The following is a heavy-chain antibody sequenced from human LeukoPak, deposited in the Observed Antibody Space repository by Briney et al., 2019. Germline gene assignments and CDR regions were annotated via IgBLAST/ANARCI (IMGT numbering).Heavy chain of an antibody. D-gene: IGHD6-6*01. J-gene: IGHJ4*02. CDR3: ARHPDYGSSSSFDY. CDR1: GGSFSGYY. V-gene: IGHV4-34*01. CDR2: IYYSGTT. Sequence: SETLSLTCGVYGGSFSGYYYSWIRQPPGKGLEWIASIYYSGTTYYNPSLTSRVTISVDTSKNQFSLNLSSVTAADTAVYYCARHPDYGSSSSFDYWGQGTLVTPSS.